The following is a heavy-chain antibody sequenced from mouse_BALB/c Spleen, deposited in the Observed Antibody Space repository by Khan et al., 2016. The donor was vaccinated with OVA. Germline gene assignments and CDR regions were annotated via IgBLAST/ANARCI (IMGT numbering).Heavy chain of an antibody. Sequence: QVQLQQSGAELVRPGASVKLSCKTSGYIFTSYCIHWVKQRSGQGLEWIARIYPGTNNTYYNEKLKDKATLTADKSSSTAYMQLSSLKSEDSAVYFCAREEALYYFDYWGQGTTLTVSS. CDR1: GYIFTSYC. CDR2: IYPGTNNT. V-gene: IGHV1-76*01. CDR3: AREEALYYFDY. J-gene: IGHJ2*01. D-gene: IGHD3-2*02.